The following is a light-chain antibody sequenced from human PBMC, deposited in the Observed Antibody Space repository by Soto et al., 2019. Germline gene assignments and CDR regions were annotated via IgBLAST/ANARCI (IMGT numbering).Light chain of an antibody. V-gene: IGKV3-20*01. CDR3: QQYGSSPLWT. J-gene: IGKJ1*01. CDR2: GAS. Sequence: EIVLTQSPGTLSLSPGERATLSCRASQSVSSSYLAWYQQKPGQAPRLLIYGASSRATGIPDRFSGSGSGTDFTLTISRLEPEDFAVYYCQQYGSSPLWTFGQGTQVEI. CDR1: QSVSSSY.